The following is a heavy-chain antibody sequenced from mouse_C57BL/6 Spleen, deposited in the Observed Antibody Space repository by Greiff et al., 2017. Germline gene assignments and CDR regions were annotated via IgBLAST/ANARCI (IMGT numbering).Heavy chain of an antibody. D-gene: IGHD2-5*01. V-gene: IGHV5-17*01. CDR2: ISSGSSNI. CDR1: GFTFSDYG. J-gene: IGHJ4*01. CDR3: ERFYYSNLYYAMDY. Sequence: EVQVVESGGGLVKPGGSLKLSCAASGFTFSDYGMHWVRQAPEKGLEWVAYISSGSSNIYYADTVKGRFTISRDNAKNTLFLQMTSLRSEETAMYYCERFYYSNLYYAMDYWGQGTSVTVSS.